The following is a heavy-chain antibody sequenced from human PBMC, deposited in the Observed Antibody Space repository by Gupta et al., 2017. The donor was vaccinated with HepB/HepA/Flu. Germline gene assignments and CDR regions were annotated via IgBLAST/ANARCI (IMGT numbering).Heavy chain of an antibody. D-gene: IGHD3-22*01. CDR3: AKDTGYYYDSSGYTSAFDI. V-gene: IGHV3-9*01. CDR2: ISWNSGSI. J-gene: IGHJ3*02. CDR1: GFTFDDYA. Sequence: EVQLVESGGGLVQPGRSLRLSCAASGFTFDDYAMHWVRQAPGKGLEWVSGISWNSGSIGYADSVNGRFTISRDNAKNSLYLQMNSLRAEDTALYYCAKDTGYYYDSSGYTSAFDIWGQGTMVTVSS.